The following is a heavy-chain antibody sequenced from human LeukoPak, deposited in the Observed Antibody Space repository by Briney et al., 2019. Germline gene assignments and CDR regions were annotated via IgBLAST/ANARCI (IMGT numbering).Heavy chain of an antibody. D-gene: IGHD6-13*01. CDR3: AIIAAAGTFSFDY. V-gene: IGHV3-11*01. J-gene: IGHJ4*02. Sequence: GGSLRLSCAASGFTFSDYYMSWIRQAPGKGLEWVSYISSSGSTIYYADSVKGRFTISRDNAKNSLYLQMNSLRSEDTAVYYCAIIAAAGTFSFDYWGQGTLVTVSS. CDR2: ISSSGSTI. CDR1: GFTFSDYY.